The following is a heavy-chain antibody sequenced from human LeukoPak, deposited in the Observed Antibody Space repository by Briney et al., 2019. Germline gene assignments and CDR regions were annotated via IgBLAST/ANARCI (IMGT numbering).Heavy chain of an antibody. CDR1: GFTFSSYG. CDR2: ISYGGSNK. J-gene: IGHJ3*02. CDR3: AKGLQWLVPGNAFDI. V-gene: IGHV3-30*18. Sequence: GRSLRLSCAASGFTFSSYGMHWVRQAPGKGLEWVAVISYGGSNKYYADSVKGRFTISRDNSKNTLYLQMNSLRAEDTAVYYCAKGLQWLVPGNAFDIWGQGTMVTVSS. D-gene: IGHD6-19*01.